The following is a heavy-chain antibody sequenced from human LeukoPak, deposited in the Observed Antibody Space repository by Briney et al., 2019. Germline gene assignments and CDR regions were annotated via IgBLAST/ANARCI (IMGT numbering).Heavy chain of an antibody. CDR2: IYYSGST. D-gene: IGHD2-2*01. V-gene: IGHV4-59*01. J-gene: IGHJ3*02. CDR3: ARGDADAFDI. CDR1: GGSISSYY. Sequence: SETLSLTCTVSGGSISSYYWSWIRQPPGKGLEWIGYIYYSGSTNYNPSLKSRVTISVDTSKNQFSLKLSSVTAADTAVYYCARGDADAFDIWGQGTMVTVSS.